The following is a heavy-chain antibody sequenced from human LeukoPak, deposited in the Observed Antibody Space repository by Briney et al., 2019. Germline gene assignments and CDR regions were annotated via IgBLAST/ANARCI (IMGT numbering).Heavy chain of an antibody. CDR1: GFTFSSYS. J-gene: IGHJ4*02. CDR2: ISSSSSYI. Sequence: GGSLRLSCAASGFTFSSYSMNWVRQAPGKGLEGGSSISSSSSYIDYADSVKGRFTIARDNAKNSLYLQIRSLRAEDTAVYYCARTNWLGLELCYWGQGTLVTVSS. V-gene: IGHV3-21*01. CDR3: ARTNWLGLELCY. D-gene: IGHD1-7*01.